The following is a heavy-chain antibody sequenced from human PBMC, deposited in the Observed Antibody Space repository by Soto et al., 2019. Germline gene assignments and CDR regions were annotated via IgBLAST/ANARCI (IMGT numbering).Heavy chain of an antibody. CDR2: IIHIFGTA. CDR3: ATWKLYDMLTGYYIDY. CDR1: GGTFSSYA. V-gene: IGHV1-69*01. J-gene: IGHJ4*02. Sequence: QVQLVQSGAEVKKPGSSVKVSCKASGGTFSSYAISWVRQAPGQGLEWMGGIIHIFGTANYAQKFQGRVTITADESTSTAYMELSSLRSEDTAVYYCATWKLYDMLTGYYIDYWGQGTLVTVSS. D-gene: IGHD3-9*01.